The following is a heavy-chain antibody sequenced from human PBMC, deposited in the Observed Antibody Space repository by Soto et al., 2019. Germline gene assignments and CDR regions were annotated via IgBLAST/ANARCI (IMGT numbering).Heavy chain of an antibody. CDR2: ISDYTGNT. CDR1: GYTFSNYG. J-gene: IGHJ6*02. D-gene: IGHD1-7*01. Sequence: QTQLVQSGPEVARPGASVNVSCKASGYTFSNYGITWVRQAPGQGLEWMGWISDYTGNTKYSQILKGRGTMSTDSSTTTAYMELRRLKADDTAVYYCARFGRAGTMNFAYKDGMDVWGQGTPVTVSS. V-gene: IGHV1-18*01. CDR3: ARFGRAGTMNFAYKDGMDV.